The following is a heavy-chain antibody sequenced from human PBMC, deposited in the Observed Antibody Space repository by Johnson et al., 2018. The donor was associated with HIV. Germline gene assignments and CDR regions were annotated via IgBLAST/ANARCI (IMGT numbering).Heavy chain of an antibody. D-gene: IGHD1-26*01. CDR3: ARVGATAAFDI. J-gene: IGHJ3*02. V-gene: IGHV3-11*01. CDR2: ISGSGNSI. Sequence: QVQLVESGGGVVRPGGSLRLSCAASGFTFDDYGMSWVRQAPGKGLEWVSYISGSGNSIYYADSVKGRFTISRDNAKNSLYLQMNSLRAEDTAVYYCARVGATAAFDIWGQGTMVTVSS. CDR1: GFTFDDYG.